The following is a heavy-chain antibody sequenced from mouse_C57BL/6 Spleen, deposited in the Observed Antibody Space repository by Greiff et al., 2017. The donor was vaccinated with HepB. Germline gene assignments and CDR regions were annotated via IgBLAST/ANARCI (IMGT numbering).Heavy chain of an antibody. CDR1: GYTFTSYW. V-gene: IGHV1-55*01. D-gene: IGHD1-1*01. J-gene: IGHJ1*03. CDR2: IYPGSGST. Sequence: QVQLKQPGAELVKPGASVKMSCKASGYTFTSYWITWVKQRPGQGLEWIGDIYPGSGSTNYNEKFKSKATLTVDTSSSTAYMQLSSLTSEDSAVYDCARGDYCGSGYWYFDVWGTGTTVTVSS. CDR3: ARGDYCGSGYWYFDV.